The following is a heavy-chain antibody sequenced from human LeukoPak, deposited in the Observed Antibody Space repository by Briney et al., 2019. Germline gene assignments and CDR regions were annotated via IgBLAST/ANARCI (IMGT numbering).Heavy chain of an antibody. CDR3: ARGIQYCSSTSCSAFDY. D-gene: IGHD2-2*01. CDR1: GFTFSSYS. J-gene: IGHJ4*02. V-gene: IGHV3-21*01. CDR2: ISSSSSYI. Sequence: GGSLRLSCAASGFTFSSYSMNWVRQAPGKGLEWVSSISSSSSYIYYADSVKGRFTISRDNAKNSLYLQMNSLRAEDTAVYYCARGIQYCSSTSCSAFDYWGQGTLVTVSS.